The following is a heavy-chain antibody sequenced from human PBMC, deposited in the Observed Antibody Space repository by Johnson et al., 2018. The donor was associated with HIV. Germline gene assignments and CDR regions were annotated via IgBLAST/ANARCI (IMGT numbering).Heavy chain of an antibody. J-gene: IGHJ3*01. Sequence: VHLVESGGGVVRPGRSLRLSCAASGFTFSTYGMHRVRQAPDKGLEWVAVIWFDGSNKYYADSVKGRFTNSRDNSKNTLYLQMNSLRAEDTAVYYCVKEQWELGAFDFWGQGTMVTVSS. V-gene: IGHV3-33*06. D-gene: IGHD1-26*01. CDR1: GFTFSTYG. CDR3: VKEQWELGAFDF. CDR2: IWFDGSNK.